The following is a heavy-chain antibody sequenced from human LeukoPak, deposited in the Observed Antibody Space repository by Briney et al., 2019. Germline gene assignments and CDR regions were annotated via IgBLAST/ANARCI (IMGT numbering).Heavy chain of an antibody. CDR3: ARSYVTPRAFDI. CDR2: ITNNGDST. D-gene: IGHD1-26*01. V-gene: IGHV3-64*01. J-gene: IGHJ3*02. Sequence: PGGSLRLSCVASGFTFSTYPMHWVRQAPGKGLEYVSAITNNGDSTYHANSVKGRFTISRDNSKNTLYLQMGSLRAEDMAVYYCARSYVTPRAFDIWGQGTMVTVSS. CDR1: GFTFSTYP.